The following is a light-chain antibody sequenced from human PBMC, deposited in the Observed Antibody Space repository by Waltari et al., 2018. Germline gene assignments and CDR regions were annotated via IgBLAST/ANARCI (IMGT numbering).Light chain of an antibody. V-gene: IGLV2-14*01. CDR3: ASYNPGSTLV. Sequence: QSALTQPASVSGSPGQSSTISGTVSSSDVGRYNDVSCYQQFPDRAPKLIIYDVANRPSGVSNRFSGSKSGNTASLTISGLQPEDEAEYYCASYNPGSTLVFGGGTKLTVL. CDR2: DVA. CDR1: SSDVGRYND. J-gene: IGLJ3*02.